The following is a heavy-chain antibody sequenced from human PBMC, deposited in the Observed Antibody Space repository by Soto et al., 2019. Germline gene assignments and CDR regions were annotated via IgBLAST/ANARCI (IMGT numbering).Heavy chain of an antibody. Sequence: SLGLSCAAPSLTVSSYWRHWVRQAPGKGLEWVAVIWYDGSNKYYADSVKGRFTISGDNSKNTLYLQMNSLRAEDTAVYYRARDNPRQLVPLYWFDPWGQRTLVTVSS. CDR3: ARDNPRQLVPLYWFDP. J-gene: IGHJ5*02. CDR2: IWYDGSNK. D-gene: IGHD6-13*01. CDR1: SLTVSSYW. V-gene: IGHV3-33*01.